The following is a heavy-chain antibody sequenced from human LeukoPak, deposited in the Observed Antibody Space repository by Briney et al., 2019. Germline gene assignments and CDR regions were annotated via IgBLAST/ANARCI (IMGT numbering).Heavy chain of an antibody. CDR3: ARGPGAFDI. J-gene: IGHJ3*02. Sequence: PGGSLRLSCVASGFTFSSYWMNWVRQAPGKGLVWVSRINSDGSSTSYADSVKGRFTISRDNAKNTLFLQMNSLRAEDTAVYYCARGPGAFDIWGQGTMVTVSS. D-gene: IGHD2-2*01. CDR2: INSDGSST. CDR1: GFTFSSYW. V-gene: IGHV3-74*01.